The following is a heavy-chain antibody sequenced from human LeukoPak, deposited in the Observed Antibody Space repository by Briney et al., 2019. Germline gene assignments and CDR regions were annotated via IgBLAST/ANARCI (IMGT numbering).Heavy chain of an antibody. V-gene: IGHV3-30*04. D-gene: IGHD6-13*01. CDR3: ARDSSWAFDY. Sequence: GGSLRLSCAASGFTFSSYAMHWVRQAPGKGLEWVAVISYDGSNKYYADSVKGRFTISRGNSKNTLYLQMNSLRAEDTAVYYCARDSSWAFDYWGQGTLVTVSS. CDR1: GFTFSSYA. CDR2: ISYDGSNK. J-gene: IGHJ4*02.